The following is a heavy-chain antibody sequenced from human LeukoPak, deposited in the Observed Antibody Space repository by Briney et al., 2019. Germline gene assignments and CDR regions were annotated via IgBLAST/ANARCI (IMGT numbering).Heavy chain of an antibody. Sequence: GRSLRLSCAASGFTFDDYAMHWVRQAPGKGLEWVSSISSSSSYIYYADSVKGRFTISRDNAKNSLYLQMNSLRAEDTAVYYCAGDYDSAHYWGQGTLVTVSS. V-gene: IGHV3-21*01. CDR3: AGDYDSAHY. CDR2: ISSSSSYI. D-gene: IGHD3-22*01. CDR1: GFTFDDYA. J-gene: IGHJ4*02.